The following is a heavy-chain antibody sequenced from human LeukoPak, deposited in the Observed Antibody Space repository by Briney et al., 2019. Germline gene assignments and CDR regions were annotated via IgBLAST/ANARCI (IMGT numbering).Heavy chain of an antibody. CDR3: ARDWWDLLGYGMDV. V-gene: IGHV1-46*01. J-gene: IGHJ6*02. CDR2: TIPGGSST. CDR1: GYTFTGYY. D-gene: IGHD1-26*01. Sequence: ASVKVSCKASGYTFTGYYLHWVRQAPGQGLEWMGTTIPGGSSTSKAQKFQGRVTMTSDTSTSTVYMELSSLTSEDTAVYYCARDWWDLLGYGMDVWGQGTTVIVSS.